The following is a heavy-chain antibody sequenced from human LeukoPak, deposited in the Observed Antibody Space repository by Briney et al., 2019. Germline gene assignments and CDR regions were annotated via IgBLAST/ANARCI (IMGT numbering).Heavy chain of an antibody. V-gene: IGHV1-2*02. CDR2: INPNSGGT. Sequence: ASVKVSCMASGYTFTGYYMHWVRQAPGQGLEWMGWINPNSGGTNCAQKFQGRVTMTRDTSISTAYMELSRLRSDDTAVYYCARAEGVLRYFDWLSPPFDYWGQGTLVTVSS. D-gene: IGHD3-9*01. CDR1: GYTFTGYY. J-gene: IGHJ4*02. CDR3: ARAEGVLRYFDWLSPPFDY.